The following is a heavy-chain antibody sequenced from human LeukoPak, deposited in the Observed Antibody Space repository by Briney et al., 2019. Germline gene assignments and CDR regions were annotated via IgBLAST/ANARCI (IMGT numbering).Heavy chain of an antibody. CDR2: IYYSGST. CDR1: GGSISSYY. J-gene: IGHJ4*02. V-gene: IGHV4-59*01. Sequence: SETLSLTCTVSGGSISSYYWSWIQQPPGKGLEWIGYIYYSGSTNYNPSLKSRVTISVDTSKNQFSLKLSSVTAADTAVYYCARGIYGDYAPSSFDYWGQGTLVTVSS. CDR3: ARGIYGDYAPSSFDY. D-gene: IGHD4-17*01.